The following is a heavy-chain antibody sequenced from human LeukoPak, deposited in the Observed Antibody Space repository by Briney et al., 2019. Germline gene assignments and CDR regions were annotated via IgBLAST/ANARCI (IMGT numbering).Heavy chain of an antibody. CDR2: IYYTGST. D-gene: IGHD5-18*01. V-gene: IGHV4-59*01. Sequence: PSETLSLTCTVTGDSFNNSYWSWSWIRQPPGKGLEWIGYIYYTGSTEKNPSLKSRVTISLDTSNNQISLRLNSVTAADTAVYFCARTRRGYTYGFPSRELFKASDIWVQGTVVTVSS. CDR1: GDSFNNSY. CDR3: ARTRRGYTYGFPSRELFKASDI. J-gene: IGHJ3*02.